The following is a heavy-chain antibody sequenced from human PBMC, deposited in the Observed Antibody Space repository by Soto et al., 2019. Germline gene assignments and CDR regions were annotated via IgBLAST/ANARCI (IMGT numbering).Heavy chain of an antibody. Sequence: HPGGSLRLSCAASGFTFSSYSMNWVRQAPGKGLEWVSYISSSSSTIYYADSVKGRFTISRDNAKNSLYLQMNSLRAEDTAVYYCVRVPSRGNEWARYDDLWGRGILATACS. CDR2: ISSSSSTI. J-gene: IGHJ2*01. CDR3: VRVPSRGNEWARYDDL. CDR1: GFTFSSYS. D-gene: IGHD1-1*01. V-gene: IGHV3-48*01.